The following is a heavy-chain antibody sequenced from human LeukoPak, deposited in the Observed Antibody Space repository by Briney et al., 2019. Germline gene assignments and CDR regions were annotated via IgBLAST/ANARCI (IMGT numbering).Heavy chain of an antibody. Sequence: GGSLRLSCAASGFTFSSYAMSWVRQAPGKGLEWVSAISGSGGSTYYADSVKGRFTISRDNSKNTLYLQMNSLRAEDTAVYYCATQPDYYGSGSPQGDIWGQGTMVTVSS. CDR2: ISGSGGST. CDR1: GFTFSSYA. V-gene: IGHV3-23*01. D-gene: IGHD3-10*01. J-gene: IGHJ3*02. CDR3: ATQPDYYGSGSPQGDI.